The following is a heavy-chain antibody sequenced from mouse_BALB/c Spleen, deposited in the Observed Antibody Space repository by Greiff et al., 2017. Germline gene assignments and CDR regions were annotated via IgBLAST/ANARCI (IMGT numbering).Heavy chain of an antibody. V-gene: IGHV14-3*02. Sequence: EVQLQQSGAELVKPGASVKLSCTASGFNIKDTYMHWVMQRPEQGLEWIGRIDPANGNTKYDPKFQGKATITADTSSNTAYLQLSSLTSEDTAVYYCARSGGNYWYFDVWGAGTTVTVSS. CDR3: ARSGGNYWYFDV. CDR2: IDPANGNT. J-gene: IGHJ1*01. D-gene: IGHD1-1*02. CDR1: GFNIKDTY.